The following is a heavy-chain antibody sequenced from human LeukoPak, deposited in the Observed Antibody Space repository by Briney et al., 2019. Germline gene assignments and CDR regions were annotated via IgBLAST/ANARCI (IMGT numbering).Heavy chain of an antibody. CDR2: ISSSSSTI. CDR1: GFTFSSYR. J-gene: IGHJ4*02. V-gene: IGHV3-48*01. Sequence: GGSLRLSCAASGFTFSSYRMNWVRQAPGKGLEWVSYISSSSSTIYYADSVKGRFTISRDNAKNSLYLQMNSLRAEDTAVYYCARDVTIFGVVIIDYWGQGTLVTVSS. CDR3: ARDVTIFGVVIIDY. D-gene: IGHD3-3*01.